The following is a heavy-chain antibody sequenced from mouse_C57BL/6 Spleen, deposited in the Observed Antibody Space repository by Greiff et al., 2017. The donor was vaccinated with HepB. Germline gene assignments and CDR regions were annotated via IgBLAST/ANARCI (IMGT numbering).Heavy chain of an antibody. Sequence: VKLMESGPGLVQPSQSLSITCTVSGFSLTSYGVHWVRQSPGKGLEWLGVIWRGGSTDYNAAFMSRLSITKDNSKSQVFFKMNSLQADDTAIYYGASDYYGSVDWYFDVWGTGTTVTVSS. CDR1: GFSLTSYG. J-gene: IGHJ1*03. D-gene: IGHD1-1*01. V-gene: IGHV2-5*01. CDR3: ASDYYGSVDWYFDV. CDR2: IWRGGST.